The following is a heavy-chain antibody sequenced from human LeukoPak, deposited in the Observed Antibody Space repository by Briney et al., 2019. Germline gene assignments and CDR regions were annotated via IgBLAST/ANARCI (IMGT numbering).Heavy chain of an antibody. CDR2: IKSDTDDGAT. CDR1: GFTFSNAW. V-gene: IGHV3-15*01. Sequence: GGSLSLYCAASGFTFSNAWMSWVRQAPGKGLEWVVRIKSDTDDGATDYAAPVKGRFTISRDESKITLYRQMNSLTTEYNAVYYSTTDYYYYMDAWGKGTTVTVSS. CDR3: TTDYYYYMDA. J-gene: IGHJ6*03.